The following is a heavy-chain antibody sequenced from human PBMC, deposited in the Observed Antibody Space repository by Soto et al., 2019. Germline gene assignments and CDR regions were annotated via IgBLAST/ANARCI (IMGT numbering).Heavy chain of an antibody. CDR1: GDSISDYC. CDR3: ARDRADDDSSGLYFDY. V-gene: IGHV4-59*12. CDR2: VYYSGNT. J-gene: IGHJ4*02. Sequence: PSETLSLTCTVSGDSISDYCWSWIRQPTGKGLEWIRYVYYSGNTNYNPALKSRVSISEDMSKNQFSLKLSSVTAADTAVYYCARDRADDDSSGLYFDYWGQGTLVTVSS. D-gene: IGHD3-22*01.